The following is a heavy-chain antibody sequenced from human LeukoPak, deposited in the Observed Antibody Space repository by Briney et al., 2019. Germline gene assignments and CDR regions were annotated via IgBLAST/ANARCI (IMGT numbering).Heavy chain of an antibody. CDR3: ARVRSDSNGWYHVLD. CDR1: GFTFSSYD. CDR2: IGTAGGT. D-gene: IGHD6-19*01. Sequence: GGSLRLSCAASGFTFSSYDMHWVRQGTGKSLEWVSAIGTAGGTHYAGSVKGRFTISRENAKNSLYLQMNSLTAGDTAAYYCARVRSDSNGWYHVLDWGQGTLVTVSS. J-gene: IGHJ4*02. V-gene: IGHV3-13*01.